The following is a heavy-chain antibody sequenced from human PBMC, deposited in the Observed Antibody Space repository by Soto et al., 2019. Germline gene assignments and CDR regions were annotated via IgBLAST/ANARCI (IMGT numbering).Heavy chain of an antibody. CDR3: AGDPGSGYDIFDY. Sequence: QVQLVESGGGVVQPGRSLRLSCAASGFTFSSYAMHWVRQAPGKGLEWVAVISYDGSNKYYADSVKGRFTISRDNSKNTLYLYINSLRAEDTAVYYCAGDPGSGYDIFDYWGQGTLVTVSS. CDR1: GFTFSSYA. V-gene: IGHV3-30-3*01. CDR2: ISYDGSNK. J-gene: IGHJ4*02. D-gene: IGHD5-12*01.